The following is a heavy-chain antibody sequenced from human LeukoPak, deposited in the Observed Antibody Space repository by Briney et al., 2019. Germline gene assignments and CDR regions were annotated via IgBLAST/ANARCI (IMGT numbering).Heavy chain of an antibody. CDR3: TTVRRWGPDY. J-gene: IGHJ4*02. D-gene: IGHD3-16*01. CDR2: LKSKSDGGTA. CDR1: GFTLSNAW. V-gene: IGHV3-15*01. Sequence: PGGSLRLSCAASGFTLSNAWMTWVRQAPRKVLEWVGRLKSKSDGGTADYAAPVKGRFTISRDDSGNTLYLQMNSLKTEDTAVYYCTTVRRWGPDYWGQGTLVTVSS.